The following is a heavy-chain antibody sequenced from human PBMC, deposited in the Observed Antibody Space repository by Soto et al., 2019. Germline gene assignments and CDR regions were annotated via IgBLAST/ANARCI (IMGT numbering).Heavy chain of an antibody. D-gene: IGHD1-26*01. CDR3: ARDASWQLLRSYFDS. V-gene: IGHV3-33*01. CDR2: IKYDGSQQ. J-gene: IGHJ4*02. Sequence: QVQLVDSGGGVVQPGRSLRLSCAASGCIFRDYGMHWVRQPPGKGLEWVATIKYDGSQQYYADSVKGRFTISRDNSKNTLFLQMNRLTTDLTAVYYCARDASWQLLRSYFDSRGQGTLVTVSS. CDR1: GCIFRDYG.